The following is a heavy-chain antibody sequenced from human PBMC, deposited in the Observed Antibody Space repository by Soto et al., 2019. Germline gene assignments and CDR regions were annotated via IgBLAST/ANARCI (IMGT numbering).Heavy chain of an antibody. CDR1: GGSISSSSYY. V-gene: IGHV4-39*07. J-gene: IGHJ5*02. Sequence: SETLSLTCTVSGGSISSSSYYWGWIRQPPGKGLEWIGSIYYSGSTYYNPSLKSRVTISVDTSKNQFSLKLTSVTAADTAVYYCARWYYGSGSYWWFDPWGQGTLVTVSS. D-gene: IGHD3-10*01. CDR3: ARWYYGSGSYWWFDP. CDR2: IYYSGST.